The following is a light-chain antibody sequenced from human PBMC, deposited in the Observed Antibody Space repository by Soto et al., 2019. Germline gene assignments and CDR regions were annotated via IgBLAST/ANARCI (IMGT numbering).Light chain of an antibody. J-gene: IGKJ1*01. CDR3: QQSYSTPRT. CDR1: QSISSY. CDR2: AAS. Sequence: DIQMTQSPSSLSASVGDRVTITCRASQSISSYLNWYQQKPGKAPKLLIYAASSLQSGVPSRFSGSGSGTEFTLTISSLQPEDFATYYCQQSYSTPRTFGQGTKVVIK. V-gene: IGKV1-39*01.